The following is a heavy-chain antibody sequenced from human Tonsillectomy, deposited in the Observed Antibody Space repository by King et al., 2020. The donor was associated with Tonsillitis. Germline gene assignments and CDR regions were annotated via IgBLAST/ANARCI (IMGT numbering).Heavy chain of an antibody. CDR2: IYTSGII. CDR3: ARGNYDLLTGYYSFVDY. CDR1: GGSISSGTYY. Sequence: VQLQESGPGLLKPSQTLSLTCTVSGGSISSGTYYWSWIRQPAGKGLEWIGRIYTSGIINYNPSLKGRVTISVDTSKNQVSLQLTSVTAADTAVYFCARGNYDLLTGYYSFVDYWGQGTLVTVSS. J-gene: IGHJ4*02. D-gene: IGHD3-9*01. V-gene: IGHV4-61*02.